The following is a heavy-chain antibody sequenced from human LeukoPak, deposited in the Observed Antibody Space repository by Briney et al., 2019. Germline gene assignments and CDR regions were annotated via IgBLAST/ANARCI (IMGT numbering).Heavy chain of an antibody. Sequence: PGGSLRLSCAASGFTFSSYAMNWVRQAPGKGLEWVSAISGSGGSTYYADSVKGRFTISRDNSKNTLYLQMNSLRAEDTAVYYCAKDTRASGYDWNFGYWGQGTLVTVSS. D-gene: IGHD5-12*01. CDR2: ISGSGGST. CDR3: AKDTRASGYDWNFGY. CDR1: GFTFSSYA. V-gene: IGHV3-23*01. J-gene: IGHJ4*02.